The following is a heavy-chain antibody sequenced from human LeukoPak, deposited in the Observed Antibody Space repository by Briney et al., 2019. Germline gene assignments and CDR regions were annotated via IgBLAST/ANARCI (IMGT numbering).Heavy chain of an antibody. D-gene: IGHD2-15*01. J-gene: IGHJ4*02. Sequence: GASVKVSCKASGGTFSSYAISWVRPAPGQGLEWMGGIIPIFGTANYAQKFQGRVTITADKSTSTAYMELSSLRSEDTAVYYCARDWVGYCSGGSCYSTTEFDYWGQGTLVTVSS. V-gene: IGHV1-69*06. CDR3: ARDWVGYCSGGSCYSTTEFDY. CDR1: GGTFSSYA. CDR2: IIPIFGTA.